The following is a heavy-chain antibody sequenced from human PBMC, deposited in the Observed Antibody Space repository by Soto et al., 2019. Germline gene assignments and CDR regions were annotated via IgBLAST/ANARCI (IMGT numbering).Heavy chain of an antibody. V-gene: IGHV3-30-3*01. Sequence: HPGGSLRLSCAASGFTFSSYAMHWVRQAPGKGLEWVAVISYDGSNKYYADSVKGRFTISRDNSKNTLYLQMNSLRAEDTAVYYCVGDADHPGIAAAGRVYGMDVWGQGTTVTVSS. D-gene: IGHD6-13*01. CDR3: VGDADHPGIAAAGRVYGMDV. J-gene: IGHJ6*02. CDR1: GFTFSSYA. CDR2: ISYDGSNK.